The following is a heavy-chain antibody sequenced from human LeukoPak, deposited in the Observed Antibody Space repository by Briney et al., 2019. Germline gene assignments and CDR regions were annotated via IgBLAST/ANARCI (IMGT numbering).Heavy chain of an antibody. CDR3: AKDRGSGVIYY. J-gene: IGHJ4*02. CDR1: GFTFSSYG. D-gene: IGHD3-10*01. CDR2: ISYDGSNK. Sequence: GGSLRLSCAASGFTFSSYGMHWVRQAPGKGLEWVAVISYDGSNKYYADSVKGRFTISRDNSKNTLYLQMNSLRADDTAVYYCAKDRGSGVIYYWGQGTLVTVSS. V-gene: IGHV3-30*18.